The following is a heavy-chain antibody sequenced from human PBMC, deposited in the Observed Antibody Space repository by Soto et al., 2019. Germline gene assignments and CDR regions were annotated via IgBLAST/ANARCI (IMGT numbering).Heavy chain of an antibody. D-gene: IGHD1-7*01. V-gene: IGHV1-2*02. Sequence: ASVKVSCKASGYTFTGYYIHWVRQAPEQGFEWVGEISPKSGGTRYAQKFQGRVTMTKDTSITTVYMELSNLSPDDTAVYYWGRGRSGELVVFYWGQGTLVTVSS. J-gene: IGHJ4*02. CDR3: GRGRSGELVVFY. CDR1: GYTFTGYY. CDR2: ISPKSGGT.